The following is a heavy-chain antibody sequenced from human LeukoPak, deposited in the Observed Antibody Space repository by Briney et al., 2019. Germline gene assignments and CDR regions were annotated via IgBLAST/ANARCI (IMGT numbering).Heavy chain of an antibody. V-gene: IGHV4-59*01. D-gene: IGHD5-12*01. J-gene: IGHJ4*02. CDR3: ASPTGYDYYFDY. CDR1: GGSISNYD. CDR2: IYNSGST. Sequence: KPSETLSLACTVSGGSISNYDWSWIRQFPGKGLEWTGYIYNSGSTNYNPSLKSRVTISKDTSKNQFSLKLSSVTAADTAVYYCASPTGYDYYFDYWGQGTLVTVSS.